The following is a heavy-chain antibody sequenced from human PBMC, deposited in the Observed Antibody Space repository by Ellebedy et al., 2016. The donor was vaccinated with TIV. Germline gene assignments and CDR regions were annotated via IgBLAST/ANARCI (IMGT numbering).Heavy chain of an antibody. CDR2: IYYSGST. D-gene: IGHD4-23*01. CDR1: GGSISSGGYY. V-gene: IGHV4-31*03. J-gene: IGHJ4*02. CDR3: ARGGRRWFSDY. Sequence: SETLSLTSTVSGGSISSGGYYWSWIRQHPGKGLEWIGYIYYSGSTYYNPSLKSRVTISVDTSKNQFSLKLSSVTAADTAVYYCARGGRRWFSDYWGQGTLVTVSS.